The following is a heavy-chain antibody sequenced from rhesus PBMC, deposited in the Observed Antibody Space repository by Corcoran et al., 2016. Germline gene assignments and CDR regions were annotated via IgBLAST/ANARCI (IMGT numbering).Heavy chain of an antibody. CDR2: ISNTGNTI. CDR3: TRGYDSGPFDY. CDR1: GFTFGDNG. Sequence: EVQLVESGGGLVQPGGSLRLSCAASGFTFGDNGMHWVRQAPGKGLEWVSSISNTGNTIYYAASVKGRFTVSRDNAKNSLSLQMNSLRAEDTAVYYCTRGYDSGPFDYWGQGVLVTVSS. D-gene: IGHD3-28*01. J-gene: IGHJ4*01. V-gene: IGHV3-7*01.